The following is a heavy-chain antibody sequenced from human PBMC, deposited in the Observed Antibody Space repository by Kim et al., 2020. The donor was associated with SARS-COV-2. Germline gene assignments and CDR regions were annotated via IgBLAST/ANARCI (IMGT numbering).Heavy chain of an antibody. CDR3: TTSAEMATISAHNDY. CDR2: IRSKANSYAT. V-gene: IGHV3-73*01. D-gene: IGHD5-12*01. CDR1: GFTFSGSA. Sequence: GGSLRLSCAASGFTFSGSAMHWVRQASGKGLEWVGRIRSKANSYATAYAASVKGRFTISRDDSKNTAYLQMNSLKTEDTAVYYCTTSAEMATISAHNDYWGQGTLVTVSS. J-gene: IGHJ4*02.